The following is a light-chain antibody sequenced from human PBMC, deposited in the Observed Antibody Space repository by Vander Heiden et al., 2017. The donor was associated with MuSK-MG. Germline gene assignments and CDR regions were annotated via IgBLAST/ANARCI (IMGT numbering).Light chain of an antibody. CDR1: TGLFSTNY. CDR2: EDD. J-gene: IGLJ2*01. V-gene: IGLV6-57*03. Sequence: NLMLTQPPPVSASPGQTVPLSSTRTTGLFSTNYVQWCQQRPGSAPTPVIFEDDQRHPGGPDRFVGSVDSSSNAASLTISGLKTEDEADYYCQSYESNSRGVFGGGTRLTV. CDR3: QSYESNSRGV.